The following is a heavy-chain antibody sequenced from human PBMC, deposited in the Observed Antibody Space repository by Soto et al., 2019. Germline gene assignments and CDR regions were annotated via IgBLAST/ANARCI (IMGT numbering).Heavy chain of an antibody. Sequence: SGKVSCKASGGTFSSYTISWVRQAPGQGLEWMGRVIPILGIANYAQKFQGRVTITADKSTSTAYMELSSLRSEDTAVYYCAGRGNWNDVSSVDYWGQGTLVTVSS. CDR1: GGTFSSYT. J-gene: IGHJ4*02. D-gene: IGHD1-1*01. CDR2: VIPILGIA. V-gene: IGHV1-69*02. CDR3: AGRGNWNDVSSVDY.